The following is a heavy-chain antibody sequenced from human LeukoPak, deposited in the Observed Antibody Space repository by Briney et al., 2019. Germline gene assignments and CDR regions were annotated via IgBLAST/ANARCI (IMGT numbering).Heavy chain of an antibody. CDR1: GYSFILYG. CDR2: ISTSTGDT. D-gene: IGHD5-18*01. J-gene: IGHJ4*02. V-gene: IGHV1-18*01. Sequence: ASVKVSCKTSGYSFILYGISWVRQAPGQGPEWMGWISTSTGDTKYTQKFQGRVTLTTDTSTSTAYMELSRLRSDDTAVYYCARVDTAMVAGGGDYWGQGTLVTVSS. CDR3: ARVDTAMVAGGGDY.